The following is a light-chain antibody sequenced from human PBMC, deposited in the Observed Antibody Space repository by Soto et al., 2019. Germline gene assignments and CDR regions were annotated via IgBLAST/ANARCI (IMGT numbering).Light chain of an antibody. CDR3: QHRSKWPFT. J-gene: IGKJ3*01. CDR2: DAS. Sequence: EIVLTQSPATLYLSLGERATLSCRASQSVSSYLAWYQQKPGQAPRLLIYDASNRATGIPARFSGSGSGTDFTLTISSLEPEDFAVYYCQHRSKWPFTFGPGTKVDIK. CDR1: QSVSSY. V-gene: IGKV3-11*01.